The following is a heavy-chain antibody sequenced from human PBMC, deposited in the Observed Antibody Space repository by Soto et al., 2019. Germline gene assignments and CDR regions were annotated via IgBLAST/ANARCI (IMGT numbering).Heavy chain of an antibody. CDR3: MSPSGGGRTVDS. D-gene: IGHD3-16*01. Sequence: EVQLVESGGGLVKPGGSLRLSCAASGFTFSDVWMTWVRQAPGKGLEWVGRVKSKTDGGTVDYAAPVKGRFIISRDDSRSTVSLQMDSLKIEDTAVYYCMSPSGGGRTVDSWGQGTLVTVSS. CDR1: GFTFSDVW. V-gene: IGHV3-15*01. J-gene: IGHJ4*02. CDR2: VKSKTDGGTV.